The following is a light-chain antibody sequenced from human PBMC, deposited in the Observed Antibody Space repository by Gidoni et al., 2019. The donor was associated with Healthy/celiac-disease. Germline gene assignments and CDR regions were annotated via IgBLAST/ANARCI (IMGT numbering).Light chain of an antibody. CDR1: QSISSW. J-gene: IGKJ1*01. Sequence: DIQITQSPSTLSPSVGDRVPITCRARQSISSWLAWYQQKPGKAPKLLIYKASSLESGVPSRFSGSGSGTEFTLTISSLQPDDFATYYCQQYNSYLWTFGQGTKVEIK. CDR3: QQYNSYLWT. CDR2: KAS. V-gene: IGKV1-5*03.